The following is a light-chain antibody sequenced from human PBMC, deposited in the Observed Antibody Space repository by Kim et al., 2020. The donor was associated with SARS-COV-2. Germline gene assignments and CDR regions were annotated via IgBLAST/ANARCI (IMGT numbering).Light chain of an antibody. Sequence: DIQMTQSPSILSASVGDSVTITCRASQNINNWLAWYQLRPGRAPKLLIYKASNLESGVPSRFSGSGSGTEFTLTIYSLQPDDFATYYCQQYDTYHTFGQGTKLGI. CDR3: QQYDTYHT. J-gene: IGKJ2*01. CDR2: KAS. CDR1: QNINNW. V-gene: IGKV1-5*03.